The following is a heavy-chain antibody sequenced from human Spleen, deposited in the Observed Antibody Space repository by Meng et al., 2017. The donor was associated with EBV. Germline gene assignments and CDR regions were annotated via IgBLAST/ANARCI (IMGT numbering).Heavy chain of an antibody. D-gene: IGHD3-10*01. CDR1: GFLLTTTGVG. V-gene: IGHV2-5*02. Sequence: TLAGYGLTIVISTQPLTLSCDFSGFLLTTTGVGVGWIRQRPGKALDWLALIFWDYDKRYSSSLKSRLTITKETSKNQVVLRMTSMDPVDTATYFCIHGSSTSGSYYSYWGQGTLVTVSS. J-gene: IGHJ1*01. CDR2: IFWDYDK. CDR3: IHGSSTSGSYYSY.